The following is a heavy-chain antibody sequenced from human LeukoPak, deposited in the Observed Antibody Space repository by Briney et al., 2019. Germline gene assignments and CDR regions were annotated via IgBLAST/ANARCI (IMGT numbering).Heavy chain of an antibody. J-gene: IGHJ4*02. CDR2: ISYDGSNK. V-gene: IGHV3-30*18. D-gene: IGHD6-19*01. CDR1: GFTFSSYG. CDR3: AKDNLWQWLLDY. Sequence: GGSLRLSCAASGFTFSSYGMHWVRQAPGKGLEWVAVISYDGSNKYYADSVKGRFTISRDNSKNTLYLQMNSLRAEDTAVYYCAKDNLWQWLLDYWGQGTLVTVSS.